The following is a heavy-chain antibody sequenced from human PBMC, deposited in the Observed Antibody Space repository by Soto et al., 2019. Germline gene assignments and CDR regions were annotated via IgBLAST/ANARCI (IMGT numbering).Heavy chain of an antibody. CDR1: GGSVSSGSYY. D-gene: IGHD3-10*01. CDR3: ARVFEAGGYFDY. J-gene: IGHJ4*02. Sequence: NPSETLSLTCTVSGGSVSSGSYYWSWIRQPPGKGLEWIGYIYYSGSTNYNPSLKSRVTISVDTSKNQFSLKLSSVTAADTAVYYCARVFEAGGYFDYWGQGTLVTVSS. CDR2: IYYSGST. V-gene: IGHV4-61*01.